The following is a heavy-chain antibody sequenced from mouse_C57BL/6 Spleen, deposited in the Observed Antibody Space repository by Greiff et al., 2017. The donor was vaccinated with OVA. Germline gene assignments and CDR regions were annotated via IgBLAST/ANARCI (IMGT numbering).Heavy chain of an antibody. CDR3: ARSHYYGSSYGYFDV. CDR1: GFTFTDYY. D-gene: IGHD1-1*01. V-gene: IGHV7-3*01. Sequence: EVQGVESGGGLVQPGGSLSLSCAASGFTFTDYYMSWVRQPPGKALEWLGFIRNKANGYTTEYSASVKGRFTISRDNSQSILYLQMNDLRAEDSATCYCARSHYYGSSYGYFDVWGTGTTVTVSS. CDR2: IRNKANGYTT. J-gene: IGHJ1*03.